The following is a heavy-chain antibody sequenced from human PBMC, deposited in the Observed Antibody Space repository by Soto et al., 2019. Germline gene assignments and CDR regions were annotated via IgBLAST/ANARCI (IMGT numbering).Heavy chain of an antibody. V-gene: IGHV3-23*01. CDR1: GFTFSSYA. J-gene: IGHJ4*02. CDR2: ISGSGGST. D-gene: IGHD3-10*01. Sequence: PGGSLRLSCAASGFTFSSYAMSWVRQAPGKGLEWVSAISGSGGSTYYADSVKGRFTISRDNSKNTLYLQMNSLRAEDTAVYYCAKDLDFAMVRGALDYWGQGTLVTVSS. CDR3: AKDLDFAMVRGALDY.